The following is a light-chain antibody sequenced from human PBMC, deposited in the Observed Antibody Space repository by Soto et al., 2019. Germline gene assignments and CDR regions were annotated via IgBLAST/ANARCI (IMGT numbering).Light chain of an antibody. CDR1: NSDVGGDNY. J-gene: IGLJ1*01. CDR3: SSYTSSSDYV. CDR2: EVS. V-gene: IGLV2-14*01. Sequence: HYALTQPASVSGSPGQSARISCTGTNSDVGGDNYVSWYQQHPGKAPKLKIYEVSNRPSGVSNRFSGSKSGNTASLTISGLQAEDDADYYCSSYTSSSDYVFGTGTKVTVL.